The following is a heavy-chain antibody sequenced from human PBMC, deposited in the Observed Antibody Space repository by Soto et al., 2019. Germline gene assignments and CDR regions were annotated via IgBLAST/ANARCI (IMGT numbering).Heavy chain of an antibody. V-gene: IGHV4-34*01. J-gene: IGHJ4*02. CDR2: INHSGST. D-gene: IGHD1-26*01. CDR1: GGSFSGYY. Sequence: QVQLQQWGAGLLKPSETLSLTCAVYGGSFSGYYWTWIRQPPGKGLEWIGEINHSGSTNYNPSLKSRVAISVDTSKNQFSLRRSSVTAADTAVYYCARGRDLGGTYVDYWGQGTLVTVSS. CDR3: ARGRDLGGTYVDY.